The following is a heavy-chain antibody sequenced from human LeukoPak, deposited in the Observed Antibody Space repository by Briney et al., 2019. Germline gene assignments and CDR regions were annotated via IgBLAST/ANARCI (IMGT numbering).Heavy chain of an antibody. J-gene: IGHJ4*02. CDR3: ASLGYIGYGPRDY. CDR1: GGSISGYY. V-gene: IGHV4-59*08. D-gene: IGHD5-12*01. Sequence: SETLSLTCTVSGGSISGYYWSWIRQPPGKGLEWIGYIYYSGSTNYNPSLRGRVTMSVDTSKNQFSLKLTSVTAADTAVYYCASLGYIGYGPRDYWGQGTLVTVSS. CDR2: IYYSGST.